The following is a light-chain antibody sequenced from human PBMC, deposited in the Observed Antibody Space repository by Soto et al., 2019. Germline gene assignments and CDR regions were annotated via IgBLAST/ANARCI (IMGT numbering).Light chain of an antibody. CDR3: QVWDSSREHVV. Sequence: SYELTQPPSVSVAPGQTARITCEGNNIGSKSVHWYQQSPGQAPVLVVYGDSDRPSGTPERFSGSDSGNTATLTISGVEAGDEADYYCQVWDSSREHVVFGGGTKLTVL. J-gene: IGLJ2*01. V-gene: IGLV3-21*02. CDR1: NIGSKS. CDR2: GDS.